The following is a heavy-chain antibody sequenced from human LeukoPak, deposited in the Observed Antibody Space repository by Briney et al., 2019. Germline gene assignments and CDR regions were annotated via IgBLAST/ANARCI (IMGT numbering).Heavy chain of an antibody. CDR3: ARDFGTPVDTAMEQDY. V-gene: IGHV3-30-3*01. Sequence: GGALRLSCVASGLTLRRYAMHWVRQAPATGLEGVAVISYDGSNKYYADSMKGRFTISRDNYKNTLYLQMNSLRAGDTAVYYCARDFGTPVDTAMEQDYWGQGTLVTVSS. CDR1: GLTLRRYA. CDR2: ISYDGSNK. J-gene: IGHJ4*02. D-gene: IGHD5-18*01.